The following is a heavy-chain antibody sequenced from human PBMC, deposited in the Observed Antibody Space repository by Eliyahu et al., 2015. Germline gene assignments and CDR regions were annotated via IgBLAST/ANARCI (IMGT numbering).Heavy chain of an antibody. Sequence: EVQLVESGGGLVQPGXSLXLSCAASGFTFSXYWLTWGRQAPGKGLEWVAKIKEDGSDKYYVDSVKGRFTVSRDNAKNSLHLQMNSLRVDDTAVYYCARDVGVFDIWGQGTMVTVSS. CDR2: IKEDGSDK. D-gene: IGHD2-8*01. CDR1: GFTFSXYW. V-gene: IGHV3-7*01. CDR3: ARDVGVFDI. J-gene: IGHJ3*02.